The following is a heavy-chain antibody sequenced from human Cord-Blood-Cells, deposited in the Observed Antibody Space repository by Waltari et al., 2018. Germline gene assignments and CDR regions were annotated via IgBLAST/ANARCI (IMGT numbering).Heavy chain of an antibody. D-gene: IGHD3-16*01. Sequence: QVQLVQSGAEVKKPGSSVKVSCKASGGTFSSHAISWVRQAPGQGLEWSGGIIRIYGTANDAQKFQGRVTITADESTSTAYMELSSLRSEDTAVYYCARDGEVRLGLDYWGQGTLVTVSS. CDR3: ARDGEVRLGLDY. J-gene: IGHJ4*02. V-gene: IGHV1-69*01. CDR2: IIRIYGTA. CDR1: GGTFSSHA.